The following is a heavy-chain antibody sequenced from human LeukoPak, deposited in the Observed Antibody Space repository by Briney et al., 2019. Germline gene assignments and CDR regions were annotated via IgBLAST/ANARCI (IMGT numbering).Heavy chain of an antibody. CDR1: GFTFSSYG. D-gene: IGHD1-26*01. Sequence: GGSLRLSCAASGFTFSSYGMHWVRQAPGKGLEWVAFIRYDGSNKYYADSVKGRFTISRDNSKNTLYLQMNSLRAEDTAVYYCAKDSGSYRVKGGHFDYWGQGTLVTVSS. CDR2: IRYDGSNK. J-gene: IGHJ4*02. V-gene: IGHV3-30*02. CDR3: AKDSGSYRVKGGHFDY.